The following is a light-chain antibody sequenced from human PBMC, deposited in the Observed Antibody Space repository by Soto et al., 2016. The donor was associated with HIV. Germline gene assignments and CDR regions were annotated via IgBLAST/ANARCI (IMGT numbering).Light chain of an antibody. V-gene: IGLV3-1*01. Sequence: SYELTQPPSVSVSPGQTTSITCSGNNLGNKYVHWYQQRPGQSPILVIYQNKKRPLGIPERFSASMPGNTATLSITGTQAMDEADYYCQSYDTSTADVVFGGGTKLTV. CDR3: QSYDTSTADVV. J-gene: IGLJ2*01. CDR1: NLGNKY. CDR2: QNK.